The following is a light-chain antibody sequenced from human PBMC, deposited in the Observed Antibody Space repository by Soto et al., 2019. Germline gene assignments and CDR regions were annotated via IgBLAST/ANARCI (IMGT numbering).Light chain of an antibody. V-gene: IGLV2-14*01. J-gene: IGLJ1*01. CDR2: EVS. CDR1: SIDVGGYNY. Sequence: QVALAQPASVSGSPGQSITISCTLTSIDVGGYNYVSWYQQHPGKAPKLVIYEVSKRPSGVSNRFSGSKSGNTASLTISGLQAEDEADYYCSSYASSSTLVFGAGTKVTVL. CDR3: SSYASSSTLV.